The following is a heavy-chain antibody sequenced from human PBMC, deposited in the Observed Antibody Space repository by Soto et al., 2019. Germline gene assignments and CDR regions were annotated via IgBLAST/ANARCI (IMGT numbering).Heavy chain of an antibody. CDR1: GDSFTSYW. D-gene: IGHD6-13*01. J-gene: IGHJ6*02. V-gene: IGHV5-51*01. CDR3: ARTSAAGKYYYGMDV. Sequence: RGESLKISCNGSGDSFTSYWSGWVRQMPGKGLEWMGIIYPGDSDTRYSPSFQGQVTISADKSISTAYLQWSSLKASDTAMYYCARTSAAGKYYYGMDVWGQGTTVTVSS. CDR2: IYPGDSDT.